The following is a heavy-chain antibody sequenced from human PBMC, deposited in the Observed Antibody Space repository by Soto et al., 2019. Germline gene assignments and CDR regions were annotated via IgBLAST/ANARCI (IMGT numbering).Heavy chain of an antibody. J-gene: IGHJ4*02. CDR1: GFTFSDSR. CDR2: IRSKAQNEAT. V-gene: IGHV3-73*01. CDR3: AIEGAGFGQ. D-gene: IGHD1-26*01. Sequence: ESGGGLVQPGGSVKLSCAASGFTFSDSRMHWVRQASGKGLEWVGRIRSKAQNEATAYTESVKGRFIISRDDSKNTMYLQMSGLRTEDTAMYYCAIEGAGFGQWGQGTLVTVSS.